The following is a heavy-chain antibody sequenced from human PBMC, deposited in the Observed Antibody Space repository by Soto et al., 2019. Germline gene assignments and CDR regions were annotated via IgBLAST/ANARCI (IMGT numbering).Heavy chain of an antibody. CDR2: ISGSGGST. CDR3: AKDLGVGFVADFDY. D-gene: IGHD6-19*01. J-gene: IGHJ4*02. CDR1: GFTFSSYA. Sequence: PGXSLRLSCAASGFTFSSYAISWVLQAPGKGLEWVSAISGSGGSTYYADSVKGRFTISRDNSKNTLYLQMNSLRAEDTAVYYCAKDLGVGFVADFDYWGQGTLVTVSS. V-gene: IGHV3-23*01.